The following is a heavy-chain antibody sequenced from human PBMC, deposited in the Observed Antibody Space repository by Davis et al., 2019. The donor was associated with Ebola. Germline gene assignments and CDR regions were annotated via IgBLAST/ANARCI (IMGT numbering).Heavy chain of an antibody. J-gene: IGHJ4*02. CDR2: IYYSGST. Sequence: SETLSLTCTVSGGSISSSSYYWGWIRQPPGKGLEWIGSIYYSGSTYYNPSLKSRVTISVDTSKNQFSLKLSSVTAADTAVYYCARRARSYGDYAVFDYWGQGTLVTVSS. CDR3: ARRARSYGDYAVFDY. V-gene: IGHV4-39*01. D-gene: IGHD4-17*01. CDR1: GGSISSSSYY.